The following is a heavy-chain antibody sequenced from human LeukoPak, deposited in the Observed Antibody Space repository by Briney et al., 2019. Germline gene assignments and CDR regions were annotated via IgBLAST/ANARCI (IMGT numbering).Heavy chain of an antibody. CDR1: GFTFSTHW. CDR2: ISNDVIST. Sequence: GGSLRLSCEASGFTFSTHWMHWVRQVPGKGLVWISRISNDVISTISTSYADSVKGRFTISRDNSKNTLYLQMNSLRAEDTAVYYCAKDGTKQWLVPAFFDYWGQGTLVTVSS. V-gene: IGHV3-74*01. D-gene: IGHD6-19*01. CDR3: AKDGTKQWLVPAFFDY. J-gene: IGHJ4*02.